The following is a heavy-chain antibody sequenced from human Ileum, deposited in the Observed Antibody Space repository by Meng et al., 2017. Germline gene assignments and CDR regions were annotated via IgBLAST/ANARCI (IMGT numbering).Heavy chain of an antibody. V-gene: IGHV4-34*01. CDR3: SRTSYYDNSGYYPG. CDR2: INHSGST. Sequence: VQPQQGGPGLLKPSETLSPTCAVDGGPFSGYYWSWIRQPPGKGLEWIGEINHSGSTNYNPSLKSRVTISVDTSKNQFSLKLSSVTAADTAVYYCSRTSYYDNSGYYPGWGQGTLVTVSS. J-gene: IGHJ4*02. D-gene: IGHD3-22*01. CDR1: GGPFSGYY.